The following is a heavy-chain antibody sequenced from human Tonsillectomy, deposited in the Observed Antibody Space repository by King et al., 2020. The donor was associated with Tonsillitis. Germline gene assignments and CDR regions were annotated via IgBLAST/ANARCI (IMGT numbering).Heavy chain of an antibody. CDR3: ARDPGGTGLDFDY. CDR1: GFTFSSYW. J-gene: IGHJ4*02. Sequence: VQLVESGGGLVQPGGSLRLSCAASGFTFSSYWMHWVRQAPGKGLVWVSRINSDGSSTSYADSVKGRFTISRDNAKNKLYLQMNSLRAEDTAVYYCARDPGGTGLDFDYWGQGTLVTVSS. V-gene: IGHV3-74*01. CDR2: INSDGSST. D-gene: IGHD3-10*01.